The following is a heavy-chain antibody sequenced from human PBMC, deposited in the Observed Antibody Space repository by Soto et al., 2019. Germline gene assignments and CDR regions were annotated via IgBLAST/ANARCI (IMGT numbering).Heavy chain of an antibody. J-gene: IGHJ3*02. CDR3: ARDLSYSSSYDAFDI. CDR2: IYYSGST. V-gene: IGHV4-59*01. D-gene: IGHD6-6*01. Sequence: SQTLSHTCTVSGGSISRYYSSWIQQPPGKGLEWIGYIYYSGSTNYNPSLKSRVTISVDTSKNQFSLKLSSVTAADTAVYYCARDLSYSSSYDAFDIWGQGTMVTVS. CDR1: GGSISRYY.